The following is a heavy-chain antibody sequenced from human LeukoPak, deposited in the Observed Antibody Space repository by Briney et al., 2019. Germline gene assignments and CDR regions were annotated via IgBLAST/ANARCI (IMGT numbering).Heavy chain of an antibody. J-gene: IGHJ6*02. CDR1: GGSISSYY. V-gene: IGHV4-4*07. CDR3: ARDFYGDYRDYYYYGMDV. CDR2: IYTSGST. D-gene: IGHD4-17*01. Sequence: NTSETLSLTCTVSGGSISSYYWSWIRQPAGKRLEWIGRIYTSGSTNYNPSLKSRVTMPVDTSKNQFSLKLSSVTAADTAVYYCARDFYGDYRDYYYYGMDVWGQGTTVTVSS.